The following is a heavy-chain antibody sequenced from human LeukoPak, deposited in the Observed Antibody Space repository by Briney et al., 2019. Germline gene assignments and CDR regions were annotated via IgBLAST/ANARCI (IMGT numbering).Heavy chain of an antibody. CDR3: ARDPRWSSFGEPYFDY. CDR1: GGAFSSYA. D-gene: IGHD3-10*01. J-gene: IGHJ4*02. Sequence: SVKVSCKASGGAFSSYAISWVRQAPGQGLEWMGGIIPIFGTANYAQKFQGRVTITADESTSTAYMELSSLRSEDTAVYYCARDPRWSSFGEPYFDYWGQGTLVTVSS. CDR2: IIPIFGTA. V-gene: IGHV1-69*13.